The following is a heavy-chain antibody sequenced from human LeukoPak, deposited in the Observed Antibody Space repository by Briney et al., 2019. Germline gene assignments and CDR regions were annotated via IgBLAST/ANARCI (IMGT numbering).Heavy chain of an antibody. J-gene: IGHJ4*02. CDR1: GFTFSTFW. Sequence: GGSLRLSCAASGFTFSTFWMSWVRQAPGKGLEWVANIKEDGSQKYYVDSVKGRFTISRDNTKNSLYLQMNGLRAEDTAVYYCVREMEFDYWGQGTLVTVSS. D-gene: IGHD2-8*01. V-gene: IGHV3-7*04. CDR3: VREMEFDY. CDR2: IKEDGSQK.